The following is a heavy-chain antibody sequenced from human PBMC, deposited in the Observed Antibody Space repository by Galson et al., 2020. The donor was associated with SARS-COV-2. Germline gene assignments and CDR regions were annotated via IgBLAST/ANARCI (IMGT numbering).Heavy chain of an antibody. CDR3: AKVVGDYVDYYYYYYMDV. CDR2: IRYDGTKK. J-gene: IGHJ6*03. D-gene: IGHD3-16*01. Sequence: GGSLRLSCVASGFTFSSYGMYWVRRTPGKGLEWVAFIRYDGTKKEYAESVKGRFTISRDNSQNTVYLQMHSLRPEDTAVYYCAKVVGDYVDYYYYYYMDVWGKGTTVTIS. V-gene: IGHV3-30*02. CDR1: GFTFSSYG.